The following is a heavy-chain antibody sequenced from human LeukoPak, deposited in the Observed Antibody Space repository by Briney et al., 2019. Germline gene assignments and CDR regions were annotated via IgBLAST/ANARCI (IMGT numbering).Heavy chain of an antibody. V-gene: IGHV4-59*01. CDR2: IYYSGST. CDR3: ARGEYSSSFWFDP. J-gene: IGHJ5*02. CDR1: GGSISSYY. D-gene: IGHD6-6*01. Sequence: SETLSLTCTVSGGSISSYYWSWIRQPPGKGLERIGYIYYSGSTNYNPSLKSRVTISVDTSKNQFSLKLSSVTAADTAGYYCARGEYSSSFWFDPWGQGTLVTVSS.